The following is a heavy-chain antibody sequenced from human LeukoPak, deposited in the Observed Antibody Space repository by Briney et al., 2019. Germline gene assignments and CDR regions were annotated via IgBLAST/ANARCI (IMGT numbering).Heavy chain of an antibody. V-gene: IGHV3-64D*06. Sequence: GGSLRLSCSASGFTFSSYAMHWVRQAPGKGLEYVSAISSNGGSTYYADSVKGRFTISRDNSKNTLYLQLSSLRAEDTAVYYCVRVGSGRPFDYWGQGTLVTVSS. CDR3: VRVGSGRPFDY. J-gene: IGHJ4*02. CDR2: ISSNGGST. CDR1: GFTFSSYA. D-gene: IGHD6-19*01.